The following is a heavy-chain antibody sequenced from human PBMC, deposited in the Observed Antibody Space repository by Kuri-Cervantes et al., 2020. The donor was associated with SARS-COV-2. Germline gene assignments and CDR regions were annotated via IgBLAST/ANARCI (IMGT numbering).Heavy chain of an antibody. CDR1: GFTVSSDY. V-gene: IGHV3-53*05. CDR3: ARDSGGVSDY. J-gene: IGHJ4*02. Sequence: GGSLRLSCAASGFTVSSDYMNWVRQAPGKGLEWVSVIYSGGSTYYAASVKGRFTISRDKSKNTLYLQMNSLRAEDTAVYYCARDSGGVSDYWGQGTLVTVSS. CDR2: IYSGGST. D-gene: IGHD1-14*01.